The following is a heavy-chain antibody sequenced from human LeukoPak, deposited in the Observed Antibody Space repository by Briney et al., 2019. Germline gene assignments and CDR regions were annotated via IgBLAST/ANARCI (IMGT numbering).Heavy chain of an antibody. Sequence: GGSLRLSCAASGFTFNTYAMHWVRQAPGKGLEWVAVISDDGRNKFYADSVKGRFTISRDNSKNTLYLQMNSPRAEDTAVYYCARTRRSGYYYFDYWGQGTLVTVSS. CDR1: GFTFNTYA. J-gene: IGHJ4*02. CDR3: ARTRRSGYYYFDY. D-gene: IGHD3-22*01. V-gene: IGHV3-30*04. CDR2: ISDDGRNK.